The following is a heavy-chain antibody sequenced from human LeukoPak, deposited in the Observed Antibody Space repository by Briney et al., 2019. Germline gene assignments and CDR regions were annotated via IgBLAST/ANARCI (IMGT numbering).Heavy chain of an antibody. J-gene: IGHJ6*02. CDR2: IDSDTYGNTI. V-gene: IGHV3-48*01. CDR1: GFTLSSYS. Sequence: GGSLRLSCAASGFTLSSYSMNWVRQAPGKGLEWISYIDSDTYGNTIYYPHTVKGRFTISRDNAKNSLYLQMNSLRAEDTAVYYCASPRHQPLPRSYYYYGMDVWGQGTTVTVSS. CDR3: ASPRHQPLPRSYYYYGMDV. D-gene: IGHD2-2*01.